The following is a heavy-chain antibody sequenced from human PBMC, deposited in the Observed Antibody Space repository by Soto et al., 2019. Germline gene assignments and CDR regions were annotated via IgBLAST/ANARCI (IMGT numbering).Heavy chain of an antibody. V-gene: IGHV3-23*01. CDR2: ISGSGGST. CDR1: GFTFSSYA. CDR3: AKDVVPCIPCIAAATTFDY. D-gene: IGHD6-13*01. Sequence: PGGSLRLSCAASGFTFSSYAMSWVRQAPGKGLEWVSAISGSGGSTYYADSVKGRFTISRDNSKNTLYLQMNSLRAEDTAVYYCAKDVVPCIPCIAAATTFDYWGQGTLVTAPQ. J-gene: IGHJ4*02.